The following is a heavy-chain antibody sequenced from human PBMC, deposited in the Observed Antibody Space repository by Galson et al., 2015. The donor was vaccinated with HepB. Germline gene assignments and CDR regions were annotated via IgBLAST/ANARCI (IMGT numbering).Heavy chain of an antibody. Sequence: SLRLSCAASGFTFSDYYLSWIRQAPGKGLEWVSYISSSRSYTNYADSVKGRFTISRDNAKNSLYLQMNSLRAEDTAVYYCARSSIYYYYGMDVWGQGTTVTVSS. CDR2: ISSSRSYT. D-gene: IGHD2-21*01. J-gene: IGHJ6*02. CDR1: GFTFSDYY. V-gene: IGHV3-11*06. CDR3: ARSSIYYYYGMDV.